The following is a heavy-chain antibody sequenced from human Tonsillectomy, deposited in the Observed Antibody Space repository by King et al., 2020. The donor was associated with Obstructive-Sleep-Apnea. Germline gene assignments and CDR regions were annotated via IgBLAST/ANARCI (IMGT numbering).Heavy chain of an antibody. D-gene: IGHD2-2*01. CDR1: GYTFTNYD. V-gene: IGHV1-8*01. CDR3: ATRRGAGSSDY. Sequence: QLVQSGAEVRKPGASVKVSCRASGYTFTNYDINWGRQATGQGLEWMGWMNPSGGNTGYSQEFQGRVTMTRNTSISTAYMELSSLRSEDTAVYYCATRRGAGSSDYWGQGTLVTVSS. J-gene: IGHJ4*02. CDR2: MNPSGGNT.